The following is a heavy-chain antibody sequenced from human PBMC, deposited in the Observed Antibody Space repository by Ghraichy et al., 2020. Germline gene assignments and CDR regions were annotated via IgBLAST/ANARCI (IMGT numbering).Heavy chain of an antibody. CDR3: ARDHCISAGCYEYSYYGMDV. Sequence: ASVKVSCKASGYTLTGYYMQWVRQAPGQGLEWMGWINPNSGVTNYAQKFQGRVTMTRDTSISTVYMELTRLRSDDTAVYYCARDHCISAGCYEYSYYGMDVWGQGTTVSVSS. J-gene: IGHJ6*02. CDR1: GYTLTGYY. CDR2: INPNSGVT. V-gene: IGHV1-2*02. D-gene: IGHD2-15*01.